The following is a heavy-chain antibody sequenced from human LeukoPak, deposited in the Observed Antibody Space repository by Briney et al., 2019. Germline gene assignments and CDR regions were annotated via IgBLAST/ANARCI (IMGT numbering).Heavy chain of an antibody. D-gene: IGHD4-17*01. V-gene: IGHV3-7*01. CDR3: ARAPGEGWFDP. CDR1: GFTFRSHG. CDR2: IKQDGSEK. Sequence: PGGSLRLSCAASGFTFRSHGMSWVRQAPGKGLEWVASIKQDGSEKYYVDSVKGRFTISRDNAKNSLYLQMNSLRAEDTALYYCARAPGEGWFDPWGQGTLVTVSS. J-gene: IGHJ5*02.